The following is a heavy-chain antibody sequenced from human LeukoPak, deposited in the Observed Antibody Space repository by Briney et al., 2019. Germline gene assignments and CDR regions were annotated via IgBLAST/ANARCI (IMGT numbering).Heavy chain of an antibody. Sequence: SETLSLTCTVSGGSISSSSYYWGWIRQPPGKGLEWIGEINHSGSTNYNPSLKSRVTISVDTSKNQFSLKLSSVTAADTAVYYCARLNRPLRLFDYWGQGTLVTVSS. CDR2: INHSGST. CDR1: GGSISSSSYY. CDR3: ARLNRPLRLFDY. V-gene: IGHV4-39*07. D-gene: IGHD1-14*01. J-gene: IGHJ4*02.